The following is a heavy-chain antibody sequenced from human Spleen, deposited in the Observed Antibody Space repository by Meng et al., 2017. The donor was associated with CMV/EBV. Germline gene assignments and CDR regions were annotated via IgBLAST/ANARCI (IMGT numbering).Heavy chain of an antibody. J-gene: IGHJ6*02. CDR2: ITWNGGRI. Sequence: SCEGSGFAFGDYGMHWVRQPPGKGLEWVSGITWNGGRIGYADSVKGRFTISRDNAKNSLFLHMNSLRPEDTALYYCARDTVYYYGMDVWGQGTAVTVSS. CDR3: ARDTVYYYGMDV. V-gene: IGHV3-9*01. CDR1: GFAFGDYG.